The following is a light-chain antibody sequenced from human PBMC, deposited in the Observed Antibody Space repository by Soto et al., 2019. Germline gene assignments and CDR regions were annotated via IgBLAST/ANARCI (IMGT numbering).Light chain of an antibody. J-gene: IGLJ1*01. CDR3: QSYDSSLSASYV. V-gene: IGLV1-40*01. CDR1: SSNIGAGCE. Sequence: QSVLTQPPSVSGAPGRRVTISCTGCSSNIGAGCEVHWYQHLPGKAPKLLIYGNTNRPSGVPDRFSGSKSGTSASLAITGLQAEDEADYYCQSYDSSLSASYVFGGGTKLTVL. CDR2: GNT.